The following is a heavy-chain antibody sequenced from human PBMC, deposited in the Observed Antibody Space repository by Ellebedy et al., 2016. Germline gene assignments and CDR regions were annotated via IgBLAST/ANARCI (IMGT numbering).Heavy chain of an antibody. J-gene: IGHJ6*02. CDR1: GGSFSGYY. D-gene: IGHD3-10*01. V-gene: IGHV4-34*01. CDR3: ASLTSGYYYYYYGMDV. CDR2: INHSGST. Sequence: SETLSLTCAVYGGSFSGYYWSWNRQPPGKGLEWIGEINHSGSTNYNPSLKSRVTISVDTSKNQFSLKLSSVTAADTAVYYCASLTSGYYYYYYGMDVWGQGTTVTVSS.